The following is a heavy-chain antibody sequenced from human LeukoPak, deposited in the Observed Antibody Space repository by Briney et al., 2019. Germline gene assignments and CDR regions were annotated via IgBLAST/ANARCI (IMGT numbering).Heavy chain of an antibody. D-gene: IGHD1-20*01. CDR3: ARGRITGSHDWFDP. V-gene: IGHV1-8*03. CDR2: MNPNNGNT. CDR1: GYTFTRYD. Sequence: ASVKVSCKASGYTFTRYDMNWVRQATGQGREWMGWMNPNNGNTGYTQKFQGRVAITRNTSISTAYMELSSLRSEDTAVYYCARGRITGSHDWFDPWGQGTLVTVSS. J-gene: IGHJ5*02.